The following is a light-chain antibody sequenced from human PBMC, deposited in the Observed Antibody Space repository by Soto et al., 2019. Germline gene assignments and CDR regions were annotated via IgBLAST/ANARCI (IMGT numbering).Light chain of an antibody. Sequence: DIQMTQSPSSLSASVGDRATITFRASQSISSYLNWYQQKPGKPPKLLIYAASSLQSGVPSRFSGSCAGTDFTLTISKLQPEEFATYYCQQSYSTPPTFGQGTKVEIK. V-gene: IGKV1-39*01. CDR2: AAS. J-gene: IGKJ1*01. CDR1: QSISSY. CDR3: QQSYSTPPT.